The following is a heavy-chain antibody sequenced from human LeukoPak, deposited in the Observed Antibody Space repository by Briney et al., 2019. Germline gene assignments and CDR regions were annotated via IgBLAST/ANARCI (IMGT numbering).Heavy chain of an antibody. V-gene: IGHV3-11*03. Sequence: GGSLGLSCAASGFTFSDDYMSWIRQAPGKGLEWVSYISSSSSYTNYADSVKGRFTISRDNAKNSLYLQMNSLRAEDTAVYYCAKGGYQYYFDYWGQGTLVTVSS. CDR3: AKGGYQYYFDY. CDR2: ISSSSSYT. D-gene: IGHD5-12*01. CDR1: GFTFSDDY. J-gene: IGHJ4*02.